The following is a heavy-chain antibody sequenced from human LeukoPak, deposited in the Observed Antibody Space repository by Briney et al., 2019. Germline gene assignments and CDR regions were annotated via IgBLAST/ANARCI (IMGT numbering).Heavy chain of an antibody. Sequence: GGSLRLSCAASGFTFSSYAMHWVRQAPGKGLEWVAVISYDGSNKYYADSVKGRFTISRDNAKNSLYLQMNSLRADDTAVYYCARDAEYSSSRFLDYWGPGILVTVSS. CDR1: GFTFSSYA. D-gene: IGHD4-11*01. CDR2: ISYDGSNK. J-gene: IGHJ4*02. V-gene: IGHV3-30-3*01. CDR3: ARDAEYSSSRFLDY.